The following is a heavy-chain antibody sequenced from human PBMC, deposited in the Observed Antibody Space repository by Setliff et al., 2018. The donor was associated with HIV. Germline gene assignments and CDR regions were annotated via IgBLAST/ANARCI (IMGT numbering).Heavy chain of an antibody. CDR3: ARGVATNLDP. J-gene: IGHJ5*02. V-gene: IGHV3-48*01. CDR2: ISGTSGTM. D-gene: IGHD5-12*01. CDR1: GFTFSTYS. Sequence: PGGSLRLSCAASGFTFSTYSMNWVRQAPGKGLEWVSYISGTSGTMYYADAVKGRFTISRDNAKNSLFLQMNSLTAEDTAVYYCARGVATNLDPWGQGSLVTVSS.